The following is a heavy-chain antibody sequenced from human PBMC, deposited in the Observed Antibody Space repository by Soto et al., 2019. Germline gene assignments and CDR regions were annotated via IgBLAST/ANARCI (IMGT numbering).Heavy chain of an antibody. D-gene: IGHD2-15*01. V-gene: IGHV1-2*02. Sequence: QVQLVQSGAEVGKPGASVKVSCKASGYTFIGYYMHWVRQAPGQGLEWMGWINPNSGDTNYAQNFQGRVTMTRDPSISTAYLELSRLRSDDTAVYYCAREAYCSGGSCYPWFDPWGQGTLVTVSS. J-gene: IGHJ5*02. CDR1: GYTFIGYY. CDR2: INPNSGDT. CDR3: AREAYCSGGSCYPWFDP.